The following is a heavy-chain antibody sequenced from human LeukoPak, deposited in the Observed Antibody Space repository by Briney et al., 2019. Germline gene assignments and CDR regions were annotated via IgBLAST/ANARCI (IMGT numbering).Heavy chain of an antibody. J-gene: IGHJ4*02. CDR2: IDGSGRYI. Sequence: PGGSLRLSCAASGFSFSTYAMTWVRQAPGRGLEWVSAIDGSGRYIYCRDSVQGRFTNSRDNSKNTLFLQMNSLTAEDSAVYYCAKNYGPGNAFYDYWGQGVLVTVSS. V-gene: IGHV3-23*01. CDR1: GFSFSTYA. CDR3: AKNYGPGNAFYDY. D-gene: IGHD3-10*01.